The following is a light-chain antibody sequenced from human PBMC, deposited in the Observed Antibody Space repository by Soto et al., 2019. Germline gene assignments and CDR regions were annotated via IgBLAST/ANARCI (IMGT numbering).Light chain of an antibody. J-gene: IGKJ1*01. CDR3: QQRDIWPWT. V-gene: IGKV3-11*01. CDR2: DAS. Sequence: EIVLTQSPGTLSLSPGERATLSCRASQSVSNNYLAWYQQKPGQAPRLLIYDASKRATGIPARFSGSGSGTDFTLTISSLEPEDFAVYYCQQRDIWPWTFGQGTKVDIK. CDR1: QSVSNNY.